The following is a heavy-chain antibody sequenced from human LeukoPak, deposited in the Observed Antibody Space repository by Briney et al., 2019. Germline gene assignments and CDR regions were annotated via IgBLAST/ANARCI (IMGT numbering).Heavy chain of an antibody. Sequence: GESLKISCKGSGYSFTSYWIGWVRQMPGKGLEWMGIIYPGDSDTRYSPSFQGQVTISADKSISTAYLQWSSLKASDTAMYYCARYPSIVGATYYFDYWGQGTLVTVSS. CDR2: IYPGDSDT. V-gene: IGHV5-51*01. CDR3: ARYPSIVGATYYFDY. D-gene: IGHD1-26*01. J-gene: IGHJ4*02. CDR1: GYSFTSYW.